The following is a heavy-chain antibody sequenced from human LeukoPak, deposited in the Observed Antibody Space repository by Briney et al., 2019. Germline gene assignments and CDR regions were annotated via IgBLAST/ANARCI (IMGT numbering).Heavy chain of an antibody. CDR2: INPSGGST. CDR3: ARDGGRALLTMIGDY. J-gene: IGHJ4*02. CDR1: GYTFTGYY. Sequence: GASVKVSCKASGYTFTGYYMHWVRQAPGQGLEWMGIINPSGGSTSYAQKFQGRVTMTRDTSTSTAYMELSSLRSEDTAVYYCARDGGRALLTMIGDYWGQGTLVTVSS. D-gene: IGHD3-22*01. V-gene: IGHV1-46*01.